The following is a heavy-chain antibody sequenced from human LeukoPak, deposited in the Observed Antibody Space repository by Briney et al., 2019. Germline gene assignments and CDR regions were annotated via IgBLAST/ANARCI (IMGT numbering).Heavy chain of an antibody. CDR3: TREGVYAPDGSGYHRDAFDM. CDR2: IIPVLDVS. CDR1: GGSFSSYV. D-gene: IGHD3-22*01. Sequence: ASVKVSCKASGGSFSSYVITWVRQAPGQGLEWMGRIIPVLDVSNFAQKFQGRVTITADKSTNTAHMELSRLESGDTAVYYCTREGVYAPDGSGYHRDAFDMWGQGTVVIVSS. J-gene: IGHJ3*02. V-gene: IGHV1-69*04.